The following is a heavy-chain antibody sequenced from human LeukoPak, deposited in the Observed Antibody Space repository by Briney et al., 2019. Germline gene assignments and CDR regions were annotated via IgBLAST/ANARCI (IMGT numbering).Heavy chain of an antibody. J-gene: IGHJ2*01. CDR3: ARGSYYYGSGSDEDFDL. D-gene: IGHD3-10*01. CDR2: MNPNSGNT. Sequence: GASVKVSCKASGYTFTSYDINWVRQATGQGLEWMGWMNPNSGNTGYAQKFQGRVTMTRNTSISTAYMELSSLRSEDKAVYYCARGSYYYGSGSDEDFDLWGRGTLLTVSS. V-gene: IGHV1-8*01. CDR1: GYTFTSYD.